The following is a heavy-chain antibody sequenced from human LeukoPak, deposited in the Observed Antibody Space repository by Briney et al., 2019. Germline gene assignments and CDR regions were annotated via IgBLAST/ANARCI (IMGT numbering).Heavy chain of an antibody. V-gene: IGHV1-2*02. CDR2: INPNSGGT. J-gene: IGHJ3*02. CDR3: AGNYEILTGYYDDDGFDI. D-gene: IGHD3-9*01. Sequence: ASVKVSCKASGYTFTGYSMHWVRQAPGQGLEWMGWINPNSGGTKYAQKFQGRVTLTRDTSITTAYMELSRLRSDDTAIYYCAGNYEILTGYYDDDGFDIWGQGTKVTVSS. CDR1: GYTFTGYS.